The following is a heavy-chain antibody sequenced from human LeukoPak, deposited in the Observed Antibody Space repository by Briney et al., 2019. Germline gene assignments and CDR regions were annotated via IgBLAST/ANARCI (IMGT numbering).Heavy chain of an antibody. J-gene: IGHJ4*02. CDR1: GFTFSSYG. Sequence: GGSLRLSCAASGFTFSSYGMHWVRQAPGKGLEWVAVIWYDGSNKYYADSVKGRFTISRDNAKNSLYLQMNSLRPEDTAFYYCAKDISPGSGKFYFFDSWGQGSLVTVSS. D-gene: IGHD3-10*01. V-gene: IGHV3-33*03. CDR2: IWYDGSNK. CDR3: AKDISPGSGKFYFFDS.